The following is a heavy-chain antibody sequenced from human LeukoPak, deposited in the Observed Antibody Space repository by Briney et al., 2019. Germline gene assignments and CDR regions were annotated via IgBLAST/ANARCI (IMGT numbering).Heavy chain of an antibody. CDR1: GFTFRNYG. Sequence: PGWSLTLTFAACGFTFRNYGMSWVRQAPAKGLEGVSASSGDAADIFYADSAKGRFTISRDNSKNTLYLQLNSLRAEDTAIYYCAHHGGGTIRIAAFDIWGQGTMVTVSS. CDR2: SSGDAADI. D-gene: IGHD3-3*01. CDR3: AHHGGGTIRIAAFDI. V-gene: IGHV3-23*01. J-gene: IGHJ3*02.